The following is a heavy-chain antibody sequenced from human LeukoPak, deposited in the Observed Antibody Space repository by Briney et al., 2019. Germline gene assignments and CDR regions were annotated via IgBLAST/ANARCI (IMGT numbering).Heavy chain of an antibody. CDR2: VYYTGSA. CDR1: GVTFSSNA. J-gene: IGHJ5*02. V-gene: IGHV4-39*01. Sequence: PGGSLRLSCVASGVTFSSNAMSWVRQPPGKGLEWIATVYYTGSAYYNPSLKSRVTISVDTSKSQFSLKLSSVTTADTALYYCARYASGSYYWFDPWGQGTLVTVSS. CDR3: ARYASGSYYWFDP. D-gene: IGHD3-10*01.